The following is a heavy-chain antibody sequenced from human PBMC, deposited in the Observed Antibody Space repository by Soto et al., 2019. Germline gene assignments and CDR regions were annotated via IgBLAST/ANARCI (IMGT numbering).Heavy chain of an antibody. J-gene: IGHJ4*02. CDR3: AKDVSQYSSSWAWYFDY. CDR2: ISYDGSNK. Sequence: GGSLRLSCAVSGFTFSNYGMHWVRQAPGKGLEWVSVISYDGSNKYYADSVKGRFTISRDNSKNTLYLQMNSLRAEDTAVYYCAKDVSQYSSSWAWYFDYWGQGTLGTVSS. V-gene: IGHV3-30*18. D-gene: IGHD6-13*01. CDR1: GFTFSNYG.